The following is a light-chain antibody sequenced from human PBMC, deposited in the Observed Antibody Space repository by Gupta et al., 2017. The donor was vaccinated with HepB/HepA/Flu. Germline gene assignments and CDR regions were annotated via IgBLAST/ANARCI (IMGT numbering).Light chain of an antibody. CDR2: DVS. J-gene: IGLJ2*01. V-gene: IGLV2-11*01. CDR3: RSYAGSYTVV. Sequence: QSALTQPRSVSGSPGQSVTISCTGSSSDVGGYNYVSWYQQHPGKAPKLIIYDVSKRPSGVLDRFSGSKSGNMASLTISGLQAEDEADYYCRSYAGSYTVVFGGGTKLTVL. CDR1: SSDVGGYNY.